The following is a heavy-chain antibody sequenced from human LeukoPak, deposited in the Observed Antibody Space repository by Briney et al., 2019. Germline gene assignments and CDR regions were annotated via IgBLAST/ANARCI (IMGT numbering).Heavy chain of an antibody. V-gene: IGHV3-48*03. Sequence: PGGSLRLSCAASGFTFSSYEMNWVRQAPGKGLEWVSYISSSGSTIYYADSVKGRFTISRDNAKNSLYLQMNSLRAEDTAVYYCXRDMVRGVNYYYYYMDVWGKGTTVTISS. CDR2: ISSSGSTI. CDR3: XRDMVRGVNYYYYYMDV. CDR1: GFTFSSYE. D-gene: IGHD3-10*01. J-gene: IGHJ6*03.